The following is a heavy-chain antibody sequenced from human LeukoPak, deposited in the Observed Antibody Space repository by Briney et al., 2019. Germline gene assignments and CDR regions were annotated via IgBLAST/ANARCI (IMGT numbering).Heavy chain of an antibody. CDR1: GLTFSNYA. V-gene: IGHV3-30*04. D-gene: IGHD3-22*01. CDR3: ARDSEDDGSGHYGGFDY. Sequence: GGSLRLSCAVSGLTFSNYAMQWVRQAPGKGLECVALVSYDGRNEYYTDSVKGRFTISRDNSKNTVYLQMNSLRAEDTAVYYCARDSEDDGSGHYGGFDYWGQGTLVTVSS. CDR2: VSYDGRNE. J-gene: IGHJ4*02.